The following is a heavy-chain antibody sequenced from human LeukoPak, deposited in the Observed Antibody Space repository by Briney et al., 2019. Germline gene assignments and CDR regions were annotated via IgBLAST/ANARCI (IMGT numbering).Heavy chain of an antibody. V-gene: IGHV3-23*01. CDR2: ISGSGSCT. CDR1: GFTVSDYS. Sequence: GGSLRLSCAASGFTVSDYSMSWVRQAPGKGLEWVSAISGSGSCTDYADSVKGRFTISKDISKNTLYMRMSSLRAEDTAVYFCAKRRYDSSGHFDSWGQGTLVTVSS. D-gene: IGHD3-22*01. J-gene: IGHJ4*02. CDR3: AKRRYDSSGHFDS.